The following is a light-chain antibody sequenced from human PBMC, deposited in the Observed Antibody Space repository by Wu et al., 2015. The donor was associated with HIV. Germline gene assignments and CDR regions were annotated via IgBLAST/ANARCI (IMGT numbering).Light chain of an antibody. CDR2: SAS. CDR3: QQFNNYPLN. CDR1: QSISRK. Sequence: EIVMTQSPATLSVSPGERATLSCRASQSISRKLAWYQQRPGQAPRLVIHSASTRAAQIPARFSGSGSGTEFTLTISSLQSEDFAVYYCQQFNNYPLNFGGGTKVEIK. V-gene: IGKV3-15*01. J-gene: IGKJ4*01.